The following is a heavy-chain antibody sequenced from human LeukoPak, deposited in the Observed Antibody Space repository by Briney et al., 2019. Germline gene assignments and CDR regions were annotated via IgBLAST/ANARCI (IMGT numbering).Heavy chain of an antibody. CDR3: ARDQGYCSGGSCYGRAVDY. D-gene: IGHD2-15*01. V-gene: IGHV3-11*06. CDR1: GFTFSDYY. CDR2: ISSSSSYT. Sequence: GGSLRLSCAASGFTFSDYYMSWIRQAPGKGLEWVSYISSSSSYTNYADSVKSRFTISRDNAKNSLYLQMNSLRAEDTAVYYCARDQGYCSGGSCYGRAVDYWGQGTLVTVSS. J-gene: IGHJ4*02.